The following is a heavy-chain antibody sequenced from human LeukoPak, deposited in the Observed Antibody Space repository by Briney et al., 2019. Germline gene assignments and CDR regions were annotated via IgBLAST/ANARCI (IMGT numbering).Heavy chain of an antibody. CDR1: GFTVSSNY. Sequence: GGSLRLSCAASGFTVSSNYMSWVRQAPGKGLEWVSVIYSGGSTYYADSVKGRFTISRDNSKNTLYLQMNSLRAEDTAVYYCARLAGIWFGEPDHDAFDIWGQGTMVTVSS. CDR2: IYSGGST. V-gene: IGHV3-66*01. J-gene: IGHJ3*02. D-gene: IGHD3-10*01. CDR3: ARLAGIWFGEPDHDAFDI.